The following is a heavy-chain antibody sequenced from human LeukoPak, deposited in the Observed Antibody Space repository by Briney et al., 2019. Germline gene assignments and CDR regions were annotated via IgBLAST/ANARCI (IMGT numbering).Heavy chain of an antibody. CDR3: ARDRRALGFDY. Sequence: GGSLRLSCAASGFTFSSYAMSWVRQAPGKGLEWVANIKQDGSEKYYVDSVKGRFTISRDNAKNSLYLQMNSLRAEDTAVYYCARDRRALGFDYWGQGTLVTVSS. D-gene: IGHD6-13*01. CDR1: GFTFSSYA. V-gene: IGHV3-7*03. CDR2: IKQDGSEK. J-gene: IGHJ4*02.